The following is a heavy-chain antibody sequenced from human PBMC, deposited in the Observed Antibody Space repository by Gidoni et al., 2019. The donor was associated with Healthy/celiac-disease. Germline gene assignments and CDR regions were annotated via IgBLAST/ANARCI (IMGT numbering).Heavy chain of an antibody. V-gene: IGHV4-31*03. CDR1: GGSISSGGYY. CDR2: IYYSGST. D-gene: IGHD6-13*01. CDR3: AGVREAAATGWFDP. J-gene: IGHJ5*02. Sequence: QVQLQESGPGLVKPSQTLSLTCTVSGGSISSGGYYWSWIRQHPGKGREWIGYIYYSGSTYYNPSLKSRVTISVDTSKNQFSLKLSSVTAADTAVYYCAGVREAAATGWFDPWGQGTLVTVSS.